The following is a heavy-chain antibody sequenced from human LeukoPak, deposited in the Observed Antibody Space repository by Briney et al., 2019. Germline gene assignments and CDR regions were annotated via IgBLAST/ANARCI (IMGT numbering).Heavy chain of an antibody. V-gene: IGHV4-39*07. J-gene: IGHJ3*02. CDR3: ARVDYYDSSGYQGDDAFDI. CDR1: GGSISSSSYY. D-gene: IGHD3-22*01. Sequence: SETLSLTCTVSGGSISSSSYYRGWIRQPPGKGLEWIGSIYYSGSTYYNPSLKSRVTISVDTSKNQFSLKLSSVTAADTAVYYCARVDYYDSSGYQGDDAFDIWGQGTMVTVSS. CDR2: IYYSGST.